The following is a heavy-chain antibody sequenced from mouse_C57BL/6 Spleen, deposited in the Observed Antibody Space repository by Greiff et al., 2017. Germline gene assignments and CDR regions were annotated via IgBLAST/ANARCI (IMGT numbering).Heavy chain of an antibody. J-gene: IGHJ2*01. CDR3: ARKDYGSYYFDY. CDR2: IHPNSGST. Sequence: QVQLQQPGAELVKPGASVKLSCKASGYTFTSSWMHWVKQRPGQGLEWIGLIHPNSGSTNYNEKFKSKATLTVAKSSSSAYMQLSSLTSEDSAVYYCARKDYGSYYFDYWGQGTTLTVSS. CDR1: GYTFTSSW. D-gene: IGHD1-1*01. V-gene: IGHV1-64*01.